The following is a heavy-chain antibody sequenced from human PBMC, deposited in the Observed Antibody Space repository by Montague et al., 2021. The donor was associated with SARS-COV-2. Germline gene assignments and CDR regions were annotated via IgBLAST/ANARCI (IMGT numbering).Heavy chain of an antibody. Sequence: SETLSLTCTVSGGSISSYYWSWIRQPPGKGLEWIGYIYYSGSTNYNPSLKSRVTISVDTSKNQFSLKLSSVTAADTAVYYCARAPVAHITIFGVVTSFDHWGQGTLVTVSS. CDR2: IYYSGST. J-gene: IGHJ4*02. D-gene: IGHD3-3*01. CDR1: GGSISSYY. CDR3: ARAPVAHITIFGVVTSFDH. V-gene: IGHV4-59*01.